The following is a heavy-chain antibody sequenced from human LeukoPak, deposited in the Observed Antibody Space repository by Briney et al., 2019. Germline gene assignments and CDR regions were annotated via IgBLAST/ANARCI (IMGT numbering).Heavy chain of an antibody. CDR2: ITGSGGTT. Sequence: GGSLRLSCAASGFTFSSYGMSWIRQAPGKGLEWVSGITGSGGTTHYADSVKGRFTISRDNSKNTLSLQMNSLRAEDAAVYCCAKGGGSYWYFDLWGRGTVVTVSS. J-gene: IGHJ2*01. CDR1: GFTFSSYG. CDR3: AKGGGSYWYFDL. V-gene: IGHV3-23*01.